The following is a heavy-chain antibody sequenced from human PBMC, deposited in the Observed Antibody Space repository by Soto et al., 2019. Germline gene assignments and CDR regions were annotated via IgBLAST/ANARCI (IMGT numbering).Heavy chain of an antibody. CDR2: TYYNGNA. Sequence: SETLSLTCTVSGGSIDRSNYYWDWLRQPPGKGLEWIGTTYYNGNAYYNPSLRSRVSMSVDTSKNQFSLKLISVTAADTAAYYCARHFVAVVIKGWGYWGQGKLVTVS. CDR3: ARHFVAVVIKGWGY. J-gene: IGHJ4*02. V-gene: IGHV4-39*01. CDR1: GGSIDRSNYY. D-gene: IGHD3-10*01.